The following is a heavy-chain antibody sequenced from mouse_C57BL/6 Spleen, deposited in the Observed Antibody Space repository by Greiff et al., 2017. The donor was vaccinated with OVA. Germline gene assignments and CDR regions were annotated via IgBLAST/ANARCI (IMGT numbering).Heavy chain of an antibody. CDR2: ISSGSSTI. D-gene: IGHD1-1*01. V-gene: IGHV5-17*01. CDR3: ARRTTVVAAFDY. J-gene: IGHJ2*01. CDR1: GFTFSDYG. Sequence: DVKLVESGGGLVKPGGSLKLSCAASGFTFSDYGMHWVRQAPEKGLEWVAYISSGSSTIYYADTVKGRFTISRDNAKNTLCLQMTSLRSEDTAMYYCARRTTVVAAFDYWGQGTTLTVSS.